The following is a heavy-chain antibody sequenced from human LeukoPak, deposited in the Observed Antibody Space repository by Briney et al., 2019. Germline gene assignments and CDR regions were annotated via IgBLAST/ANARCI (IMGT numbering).Heavy chain of an antibody. V-gene: IGHV1-8*01. CDR2: MSPNSGDT. Sequence: ASVKVSCKASGYTFTTHDINWVRQATGQGLEWLGCMSPNSGDTGYAQKFQGRVTMTSDSSISTAYMELSNLRSEDTAIYYCVRTPPNWGFDYWGQGTLVTVSS. CDR1: GYTFTTHD. D-gene: IGHD7-27*01. CDR3: VRTPPNWGFDY. J-gene: IGHJ4*02.